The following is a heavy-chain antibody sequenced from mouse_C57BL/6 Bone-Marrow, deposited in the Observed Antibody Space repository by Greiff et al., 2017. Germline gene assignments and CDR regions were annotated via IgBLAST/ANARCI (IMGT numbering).Heavy chain of an antibody. CDR3: ARWGLLRYRSYWYFDV. D-gene: IGHD1-1*01. J-gene: IGHJ1*03. Sequence: QVQLQQPGAELVRPGSSVKLSCKASGYTFTSYWMHWVKQRPIQGLEWIGNIDPSDSETHYNQKFKDKATLTVDKSSSTAYMQLSSLTSEDSAVDYCARWGLLRYRSYWYFDVWGTGTTVTVSS. V-gene: IGHV1-52*01. CDR1: GYTFTSYW. CDR2: IDPSDSET.